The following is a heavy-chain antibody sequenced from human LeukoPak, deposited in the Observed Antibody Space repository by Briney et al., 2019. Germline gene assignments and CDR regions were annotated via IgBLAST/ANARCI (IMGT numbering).Heavy chain of an antibody. CDR1: GFTFSSYW. J-gene: IGHJ4*02. V-gene: IGHV3-74*01. CDR2: INGDGSST. CDR3: TRGGGTGDY. D-gene: IGHD1-1*01. Sequence: PGGSLRLSCAASGFTFSSYWMHWVRQAPGKGLVWVSRINGDGSSTSYADSVKGRFSISRDNTRNTVYMQMNSLRAEDTAVYYCTRGGGTGDYWGQGTLVTVSS.